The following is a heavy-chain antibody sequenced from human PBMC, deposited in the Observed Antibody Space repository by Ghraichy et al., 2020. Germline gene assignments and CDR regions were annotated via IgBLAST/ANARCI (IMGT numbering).Heavy chain of an antibody. V-gene: IGHV3-74*01. J-gene: IGHJ4*02. CDR1: GFTFTSYW. CDR3: ARGKYYFDY. Sequence: GESLNISCVASGFTFTSYWMHWVRQVPGKGLVWVSRINSDGSSTNYADSVKGRFTISRDNAKNTLCLQMNSLRAEDTAVYYCARGKYYFDYWGQGTLVTVSS. CDR2: INSDGSST.